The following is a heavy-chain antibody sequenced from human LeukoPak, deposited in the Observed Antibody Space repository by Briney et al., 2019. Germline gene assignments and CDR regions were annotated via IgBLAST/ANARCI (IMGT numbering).Heavy chain of an antibody. CDR3: VRDKDWAFDY. Sequence: GGSLRLSCAASGLPLSRYSMHWARQAPGKGLEWISHITIDLTIIDYADSVKGRFTISRDKAKNSLYLQMNSLRAEDTAVYYCVRDKDWAFDYWGQGTLITVSS. CDR2: ITIDLTII. CDR1: GLPLSRYS. D-gene: IGHD3-9*01. J-gene: IGHJ4*02. V-gene: IGHV3-48*01.